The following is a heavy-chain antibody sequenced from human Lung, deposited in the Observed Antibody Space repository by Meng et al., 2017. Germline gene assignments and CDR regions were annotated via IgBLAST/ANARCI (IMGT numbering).Heavy chain of an antibody. D-gene: IGHD3-16*01. V-gene: IGHV3-30*04. CDR3: TRRGNWGSAFDI. CDR2: IAHDGYNK. Sequence: VQRVAVGGWVCQPGRSCRLSCVACGFTFRTYPVHWVRQAPGKGLQWVAIIAHDGYNKDYADSVKGRFTISRDNSKNTLSLEMKDLRVEDTAVYYCTRRGNWGSAFDIWGQGTMVTVSS. CDR1: GFTFRTYP. J-gene: IGHJ3*02.